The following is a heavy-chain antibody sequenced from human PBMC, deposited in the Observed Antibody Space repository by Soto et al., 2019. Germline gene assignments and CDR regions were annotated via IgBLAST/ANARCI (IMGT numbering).Heavy chain of an antibody. Sequence: SETLSLSCTVSGGTISSFDWSWIRQNPGKGLEWIGYIYYSGSTNYNPSPKSRVTISVDTSKNQFSLKLSSVTAADTAVYYCARVRLWFGELLLFDYWGQETLVTVSS. J-gene: IGHJ4*02. CDR2: IYYSGST. CDR3: ARVRLWFGELLLFDY. CDR1: GGTISSFD. V-gene: IGHV4-59*01. D-gene: IGHD3-10*01.